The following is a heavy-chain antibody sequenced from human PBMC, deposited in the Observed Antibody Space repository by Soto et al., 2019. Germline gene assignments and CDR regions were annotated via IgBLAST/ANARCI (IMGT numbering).Heavy chain of an antibody. CDR3: AKVSRGIGVVPAALN. V-gene: IGHV3-23*01. J-gene: IGHJ4*02. D-gene: IGHD2-2*01. CDR1: GHTFHSYA. CDR2: ISGSGGST. Sequence: EVQLLESGGGLVQPGGSLRLSCVASGHTFHSYAMSWVRQAPGRGLEGVSGISGSGGSTYYADSVRGRFTISRDDSTNTLYFQMNGLRAEDTAVYYCAKVSRGIGVVPAALNWGQGTLVTVSS.